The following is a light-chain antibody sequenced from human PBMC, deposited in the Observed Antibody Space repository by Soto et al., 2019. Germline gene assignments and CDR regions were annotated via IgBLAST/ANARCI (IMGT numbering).Light chain of an antibody. V-gene: IGKV1-39*01. CDR2: AAY. CDR1: QNIRNY. CDR3: QQYNSSPWT. J-gene: IGKJ1*01. Sequence: DIQMTQSPSSLSASVGDRVTITCRASQNIRNYLNWYQQTPGKAPKLLIYAAYSLQSGVPSRFSGSGSGTDFTLTISSLQPEDFATYYCQQYNSSPWTFGQGTKVEI.